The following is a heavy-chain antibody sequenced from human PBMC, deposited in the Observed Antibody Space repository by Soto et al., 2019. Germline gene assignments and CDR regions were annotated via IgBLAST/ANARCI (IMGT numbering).Heavy chain of an antibody. CDR3: ARQVLWEGYFDD. J-gene: IGHJ4*02. CDR1: GGSISSYY. V-gene: IGHV4-59*01. CDR2: IYYSGST. Sequence: PSETLSLTCTVSGGSISSYYWSWIRQPPGKGLEWIGYIYYSGSTNYNPSLKSRVTISVDTSKNQFSLKLSSVTAADTAVYYCARQVLWEGYFDDWGQGTLVTVSS. D-gene: IGHD3-10*01.